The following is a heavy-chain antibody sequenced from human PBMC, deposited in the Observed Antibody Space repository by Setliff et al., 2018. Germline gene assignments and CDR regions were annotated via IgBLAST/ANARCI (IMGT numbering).Heavy chain of an antibody. J-gene: IGHJ6*02. CDR3: ARAYYGTVNGYSSYYGLDV. CDR2: IVVGSGNT. Sequence: ASVKVSCKASGFTFTSSAVQWVRQARGQRLEWIGWIVVGSGNTNYAQKFQERVTITRDMSTSTAYMELNSLRAEDTAVYYCARAYYGTVNGYSSYYGLDVWGQGTTVTVSS. D-gene: IGHD3-9*01. V-gene: IGHV1-58*01. CDR1: GFTFTSSA.